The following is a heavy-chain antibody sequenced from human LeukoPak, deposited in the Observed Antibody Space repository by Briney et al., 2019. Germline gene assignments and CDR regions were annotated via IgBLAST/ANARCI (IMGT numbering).Heavy chain of an antibody. J-gene: IGHJ4*02. Sequence: LSLTCTVSGGSISSGDYYWSWIRQPPGKGLEWVSVIYSGGSTYYADSVKGRFTISRDNSKNTLYLQMNSLRAEDTAVYYCARALVATIGPAFDYWGQGTLVTVSS. V-gene: IGHV3-53*01. CDR2: IYSGGST. CDR1: GGSISSGDYY. CDR3: ARALVATIGPAFDY. D-gene: IGHD5-12*01.